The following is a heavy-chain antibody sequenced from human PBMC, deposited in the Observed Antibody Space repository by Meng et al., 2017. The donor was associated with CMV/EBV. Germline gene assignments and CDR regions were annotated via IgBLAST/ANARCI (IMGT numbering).Heavy chain of an antibody. CDR3: AKGDYDYVWGSYRPPLYFDY. CDR2: ISGSGGST. Sequence: FSSYAMSWGRQAPGKGLEWVSAISGSGGSTYYADSVKGRFTISRDNSKNTLYLQMNSLRAEDTAVYYCAKGDYDYVWGSYRPPLYFDYWGQGTLVTVSS. CDR1: FSSYA. V-gene: IGHV3-23*01. J-gene: IGHJ4*02. D-gene: IGHD3-16*02.